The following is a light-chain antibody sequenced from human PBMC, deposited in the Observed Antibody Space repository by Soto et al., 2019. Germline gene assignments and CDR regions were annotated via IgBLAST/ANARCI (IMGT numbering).Light chain of an antibody. CDR2: DAS. V-gene: IGKV3-15*01. CDR1: QSVSSS. J-gene: IGKJ4*01. Sequence: EIVMTQSPATLSVSPGDRANLSCRASQSVSSSLAWYQQIPGQAPRLLIYDASTRATGIPVRFGGSGSGTEFTLTISSLQSEDFAVYYCQQYNNWPPLTFGGGTKVELK. CDR3: QQYNNWPPLT.